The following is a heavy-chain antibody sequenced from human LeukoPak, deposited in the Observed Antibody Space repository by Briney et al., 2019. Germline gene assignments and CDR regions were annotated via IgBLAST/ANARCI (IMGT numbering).Heavy chain of an antibody. CDR1: EFTFSSYT. CDR2: ISSSSSYI. V-gene: IGHV3-21*01. CDR3: ARSFIAVAGLGY. D-gene: IGHD6-19*01. Sequence: GGSLRLSCAASEFTFSSYTMNWVRQAPGKGLEWVSSISSSSSYIYYADSVKGRFTISRDNAKNSLYLQMNSLRAEDTAVYYCARSFIAVAGLGYWGQGTLVTVSS. J-gene: IGHJ4*02.